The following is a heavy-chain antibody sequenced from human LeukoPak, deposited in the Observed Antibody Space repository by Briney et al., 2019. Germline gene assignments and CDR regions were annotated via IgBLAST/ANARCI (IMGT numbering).Heavy chain of an antibody. D-gene: IGHD1-1*01. J-gene: IGHJ4*02. V-gene: IGHV1-69*05. CDR3: ARSLRAFINWYFDY. Sequence: GASVKVSCKASGGSFGGSAIGWVRQAPGRGLEWMGGIIPILPTTTYAQNFQGRVTITTDESTGTAYLELSSLRSDDTAVYYCARSLRAFINWYFDYWGPGTLVTVSA. CDR1: GGSFGGSA. CDR2: IIPILPTT.